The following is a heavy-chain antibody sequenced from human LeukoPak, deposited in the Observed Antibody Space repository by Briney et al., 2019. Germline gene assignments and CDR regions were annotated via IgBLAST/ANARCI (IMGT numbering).Heavy chain of an antibody. CDR2: IYYSGST. CDR3: ARGPSRGHYSDSSGYPEYFLH. Sequence: SETLSLTCTVSGGSISSSNYYWGWIRQPPGKGLEWIGSIYYSGSTYYNPSLKTRVTISVDTSKNQFSLKLTSVTAADTALYYCARGPSRGHYSDSSGYPEYFLHWGQGTLVTVSS. J-gene: IGHJ1*01. V-gene: IGHV4-39*07. CDR1: GGSISSSNYY. D-gene: IGHD3-22*01.